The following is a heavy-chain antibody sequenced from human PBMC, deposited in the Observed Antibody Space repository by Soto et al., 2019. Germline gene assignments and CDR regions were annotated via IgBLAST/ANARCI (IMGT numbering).Heavy chain of an antibody. CDR1: GFSLSTSDVG. CDR2: IYWDDDK. Sequence: QITLKESGPTLVKPTQTLTLTCTFPGFSLSTSDVGVGWIRQPPGKALEWLAVIYWDDDKRYSPSLKSRFTITNDTSKNQVVLTMTNMDAVDTATYYCAHTRYSKSSFDYWGQGTLVTVSS. V-gene: IGHV2-5*02. CDR3: AHTRYSKSSFDY. J-gene: IGHJ4*02. D-gene: IGHD6-6*01.